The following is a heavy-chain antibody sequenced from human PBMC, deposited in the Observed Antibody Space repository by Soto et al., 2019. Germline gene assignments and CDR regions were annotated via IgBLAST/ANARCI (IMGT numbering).Heavy chain of an antibody. CDR1: GYTFTSYG. CDR3: ARLVAPGYYDSSGYFDY. J-gene: IGHJ4*02. V-gene: IGHV1-18*01. CDR2: ISAYNGNT. Sequence: QVQLVQSGAEVKKPGASVKVSCKASGYTFTSYGISWVRQAPGQGLEWMGWISAYNGNTNYAQKLQGRVTMTTDTSTSTAYMELRSLRSDDTAVYYCARLVAPGYYDSSGYFDYWGQGTLVTVSS. D-gene: IGHD3-22*01.